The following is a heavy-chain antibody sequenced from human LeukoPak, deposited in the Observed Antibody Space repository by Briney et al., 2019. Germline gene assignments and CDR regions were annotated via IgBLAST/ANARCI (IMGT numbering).Heavy chain of an antibody. Sequence: PSETLSLTCTVSGGSVSGYYWSWIRQPAGKELEWIGLIYTSGSTNYNPSLKSRVTISVDTSKNQFSLKLSSVTAADTAVYYCARDNYGVRAFDIWGQGTMVTVSS. CDR2: IYTSGST. D-gene: IGHD4-17*01. V-gene: IGHV4-4*07. CDR3: ARDNYGVRAFDI. CDR1: GGSVSGYY. J-gene: IGHJ3*02.